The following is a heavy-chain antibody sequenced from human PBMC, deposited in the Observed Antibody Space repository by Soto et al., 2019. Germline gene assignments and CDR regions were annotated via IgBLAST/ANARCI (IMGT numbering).Heavy chain of an antibody. CDR3: ARADNNGYDY. CDR1: DGSISRYY. J-gene: IGHJ4*02. CDR2: FYYNGGT. D-gene: IGHD5-18*01. Sequence: SETLSLTCTVSDGSISRYYCSWIRQPPGKGLEWIGYFYYNGGTNYNPSLKSRVTISVDTSKNQFSLKLSSVTAADTAVYYCARADNNGYDYWGQGTLVTVSS. V-gene: IGHV4-59*01.